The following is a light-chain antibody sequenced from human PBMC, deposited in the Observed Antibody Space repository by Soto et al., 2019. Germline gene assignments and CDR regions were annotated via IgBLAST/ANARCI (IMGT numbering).Light chain of an antibody. V-gene: IGKV3-20*01. J-gene: IGKJ4*01. CDR2: GAS. CDR1: QSVSSSY. CDR3: QQYVSLLPLT. Sequence: EIVLTQSPGTLSLSPGERATLSCRASQSVSSSYLAWYQQNPGQAHRLLIYGASSRDTGIPDRFSGSVSGTEFTLTINCREPDDFSVYFGQQYVSLLPLTFGGGTNVAIK.